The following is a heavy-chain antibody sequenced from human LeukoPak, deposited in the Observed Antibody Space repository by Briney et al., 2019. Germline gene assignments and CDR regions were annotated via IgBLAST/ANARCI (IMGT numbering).Heavy chain of an antibody. CDR2: LKAKIDGGTT. Sequence: GGSLRLSCAACGFTFSNAWMNWVRQAPGKGLEWVGRLKAKIDGGTTDYAAPVKGRFTISRDDSKNILYLQMNSLKAEDTAVYYCSTEYYDNSGYHGRTLWGRGTMVTVSS. CDR3: STEYYDNSGYHGRTL. CDR1: GFTFSNAW. J-gene: IGHJ3*01. D-gene: IGHD3-22*01. V-gene: IGHV3-15*01.